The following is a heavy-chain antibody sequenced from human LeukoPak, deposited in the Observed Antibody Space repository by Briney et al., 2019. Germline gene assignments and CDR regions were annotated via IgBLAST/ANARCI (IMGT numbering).Heavy chain of an antibody. V-gene: IGHV4-59*01. CDR1: GGSFSTYY. Sequence: SETLSLTCTVSGGSFSTYYWSWIRQPPGKALEWIGYIYYIGSTNYNPSLKSRVTISVDTSKNQFPLRLSSVTAADTAVYYCARGNKWFDPWGQGTLVAVSS. CDR3: ARGNKWFDP. CDR2: IYYIGST. J-gene: IGHJ5*02.